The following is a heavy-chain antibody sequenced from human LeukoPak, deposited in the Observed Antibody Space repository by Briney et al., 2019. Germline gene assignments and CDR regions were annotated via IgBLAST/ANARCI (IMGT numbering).Heavy chain of an antibody. Sequence: SETPSLTCTVSGGSISSYYWSWIRQPAGKGLEWIGRIYTSGSTNYNPSLKSRVTMSVDTSKNQFSLKLSSVTAADTAVYYCARVRAAAGTINWFDPWGQGTLVTVSS. V-gene: IGHV4-4*07. J-gene: IGHJ5*02. CDR1: GGSISSYY. CDR3: ARVRAAAGTINWFDP. D-gene: IGHD6-13*01. CDR2: IYTSGST.